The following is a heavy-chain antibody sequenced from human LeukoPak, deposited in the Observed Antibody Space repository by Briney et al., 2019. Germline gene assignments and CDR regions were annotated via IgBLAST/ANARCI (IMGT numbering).Heavy chain of an antibody. Sequence: ASVKVSCKASGYTFTGYYMHWVRQAPGQGLEWMAYMTPSSGNTGYAQKFQGRVTVTRDTSINTAFMELSNLKSEDTAVYYCTRGDSWGQGTLVTVSS. V-gene: IGHV1-8*02. CDR3: TRGDS. J-gene: IGHJ4*02. CDR2: MTPSSGNT. CDR1: GYTFTGYY.